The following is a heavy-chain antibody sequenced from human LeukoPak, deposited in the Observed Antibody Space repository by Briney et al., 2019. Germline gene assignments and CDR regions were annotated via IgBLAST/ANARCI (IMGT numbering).Heavy chain of an antibody. CDR3: AKGGYTTWFDP. V-gene: IGHV3-23*01. J-gene: IGHJ5*02. CDR1: GFTFSDYS. Sequence: WGSLRLSCAASGFTFSDYSMTWVRQAPGKGLEWVSNIRSNGGGTFYADSVKGRFIISRDNSKNTLYLEMNSLRAEDTAVYYCAKGGYTTWFDPWGQGTLVTVSS. CDR2: IRSNGGGT. D-gene: IGHD2-15*01.